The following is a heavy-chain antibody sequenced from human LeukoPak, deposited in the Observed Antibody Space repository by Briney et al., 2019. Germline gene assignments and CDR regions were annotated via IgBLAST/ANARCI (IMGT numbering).Heavy chain of an antibody. CDR1: GGSVSSGSYY. J-gene: IGHJ5*02. D-gene: IGHD3-9*01. Sequence: SQTLSLTCTVSGGSVSSGSYYWSWIRQPPGRGLEWIGYIYYSGGTNYNPSLKSRVTISVDTSKNQCSLELSSVTAADTAVYYCARGAQQYYDILTGYSSWFDPWGQGTLVTVSS. V-gene: IGHV4-61*01. CDR2: IYYSGGT. CDR3: ARGAQQYYDILTGYSSWFDP.